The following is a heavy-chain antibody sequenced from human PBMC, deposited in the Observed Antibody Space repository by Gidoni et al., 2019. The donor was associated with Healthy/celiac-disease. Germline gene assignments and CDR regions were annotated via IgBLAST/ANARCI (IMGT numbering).Heavy chain of an antibody. CDR2: ISGSGGST. J-gene: IGHJ4*02. V-gene: IGHV3-23*01. CDR3: AKDHSGYSSSWDIDY. Sequence: EVQLLESGGGLVQPGGSLRLSCAASGFTFSSYAMSWVRQAPGKGLAWVSAISGSGGSTYYADSVKGRFTISRDNSKNTLYLQMNSLRAEDTAVYYCAKDHSGYSSSWDIDYWGQGTLVTVSS. D-gene: IGHD6-13*01. CDR1: GFTFSSYA.